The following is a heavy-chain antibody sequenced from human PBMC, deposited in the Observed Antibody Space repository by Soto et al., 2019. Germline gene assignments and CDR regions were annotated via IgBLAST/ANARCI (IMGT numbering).Heavy chain of an antibody. CDR2: INAGKGNT. D-gene: IGHD5-18*01. V-gene: IGHV1-3*01. J-gene: IGHJ4*02. Sequence: GASVKVSCKASGYIFTSYALHWVRQAPGQRLEWMGWINAGKGNTKYSQKFQGRVTITRYTSASVAYMELSSLASEDTAVYYCAGDTAMASAMGYWGQGTLVTVSS. CDR3: AGDTAMASAMGY. CDR1: GYIFTSYA.